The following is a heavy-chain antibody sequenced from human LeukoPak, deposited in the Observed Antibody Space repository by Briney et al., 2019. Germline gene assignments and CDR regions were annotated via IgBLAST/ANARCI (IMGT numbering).Heavy chain of an antibody. CDR3: ATDLKKGDSGCFDY. Sequence: ASVKVSCKASGYTFTSSALNWVRQAPGQGFEWMGWINTNTGNPTYAQGFTGRVVFSLDTSVSTAYLHISSLEAEDTAIYYCATDLKKGDSGCFDYWGQGTLVTVSS. J-gene: IGHJ4*02. CDR2: INTNTGNP. CDR1: GYTFTSSA. V-gene: IGHV7-4-1*02. D-gene: IGHD6-19*01.